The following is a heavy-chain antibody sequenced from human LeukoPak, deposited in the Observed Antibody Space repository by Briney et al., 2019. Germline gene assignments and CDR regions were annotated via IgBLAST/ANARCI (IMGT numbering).Heavy chain of an antibody. Sequence: GASVKVSCKASGYAFTSYDINWGRQSTGQGLEWMEWLNPNIGNTVYAQKFQGRVTITRNPSISTAYMELSSLRSEDTALYYCARGTSRRAKDYDFYYYMDVWGKGTTVTVSS. CDR1: GYAFTSYD. CDR3: ARGTSRRAKDYDFYYYMDV. J-gene: IGHJ6*03. D-gene: IGHD6-6*01. V-gene: IGHV1-8*03. CDR2: LNPNIGNT.